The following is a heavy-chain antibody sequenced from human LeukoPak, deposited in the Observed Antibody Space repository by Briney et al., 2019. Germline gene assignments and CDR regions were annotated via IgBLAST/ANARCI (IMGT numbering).Heavy chain of an antibody. J-gene: IGHJ4*02. CDR1: GGSLSSRSYY. Sequence: PSETLSLTCNVSGGSLSSRSYYWGWLRQPPGTGLEWIGSIYYSGSTYYNPSLKSRVTMSVDTSKTQFSLKLSSVTAADTAVYYCARQVTAGAGAFDYWGKGTMVTVSS. CDR2: IYYSGST. D-gene: IGHD6-19*01. CDR3: ARQVTAGAGAFDY. V-gene: IGHV4-39*01.